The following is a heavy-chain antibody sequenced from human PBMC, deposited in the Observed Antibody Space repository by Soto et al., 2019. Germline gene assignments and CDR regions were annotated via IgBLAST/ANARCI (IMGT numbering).Heavy chain of an antibody. J-gene: IGHJ4*02. CDR3: ASVSSSGWYPAAY. CDR1: GYTFTSYD. CDR2: ISGYNGNT. V-gene: IGHV1-18*01. Sequence: QVQLVQPGDEVKKPGASVKVSCKASGYTFTSYDINWVRQAPGQGLEWMGWISGYNGNTNYAQKLQGRVTMTADTSTSTAQVELRSLRSDDTAVYYCASVSSSGWYPAAYWGQGTLVTASS. D-gene: IGHD6-19*01.